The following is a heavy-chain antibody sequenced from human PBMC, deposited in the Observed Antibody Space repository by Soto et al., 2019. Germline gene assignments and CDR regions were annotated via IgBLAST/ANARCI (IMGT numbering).Heavy chain of an antibody. D-gene: IGHD2-21*01. CDR3: ARGPLSDWDWFDP. CDR2: INPNSGGT. CDR1: GYTFTGYY. J-gene: IGHJ5*02. V-gene: IGHV1-2*04. Sequence: VKASCKASGYTFTGYYMHWVRQAPGQGLEWMGWINPNSGGTNYAQKFQGWVAMTRDTSISTAYMELSRLRSDDTAVYYCARGPLSDWDWFDPWGQGTLVTVS.